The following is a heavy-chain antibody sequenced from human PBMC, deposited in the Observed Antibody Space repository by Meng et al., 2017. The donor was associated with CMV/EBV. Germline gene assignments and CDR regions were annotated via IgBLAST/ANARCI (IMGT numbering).Heavy chain of an antibody. CDR2: IYYSGST. D-gene: IGHD5-12*01. V-gene: IGHV4-59*01. CDR3: ARDVATSGSWFHP. J-gene: IGHJ5*02. Sequence: SETLSPTCTVLGGSISSSYWSWIRQPPGKGLEGIGYIYYSGSTNYNPSLKSRVTISVDTSKNPFSLKLSSVTAADTAVYYCARDVATSGSWFHPWGQGTLVTVSS. CDR1: GGSISSSY.